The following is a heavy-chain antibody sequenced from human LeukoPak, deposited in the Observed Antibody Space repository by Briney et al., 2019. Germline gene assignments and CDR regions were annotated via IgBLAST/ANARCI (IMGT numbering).Heavy chain of an antibody. CDR2: ISYDGSNK. Sequence: PGGSLRLSCAASGFTFSSYAMHWVRQAPGKGLEWVAVISYDGSNKYYADSVKGRFTISRDNSKNTLYLQMNSLRAEDTAVYYCAKDTTFGGRRIDYWGQGTLVTVSS. J-gene: IGHJ4*02. CDR1: GFTFSSYA. V-gene: IGHV3-30*04. CDR3: AKDTTFGGRRIDY. D-gene: IGHD3-16*01.